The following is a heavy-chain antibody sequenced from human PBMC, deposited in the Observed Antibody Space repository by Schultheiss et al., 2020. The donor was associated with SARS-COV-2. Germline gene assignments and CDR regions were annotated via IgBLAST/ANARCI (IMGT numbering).Heavy chain of an antibody. D-gene: IGHD6-19*01. CDR1: GFTFSSYA. CDR2: ISSSSSYI. J-gene: IGHJ4*02. Sequence: GGSLRLSCAASGFTFSSYAMSWVRQAPGKGLEWVSSISSSSSYIYYADSVKGRFTISRDNAKNSLYLQMNSLRAEDTAVYYCARQYSSEGLNYWGQGTLVTVSS. V-gene: IGHV3-21*01. CDR3: ARQYSSEGLNY.